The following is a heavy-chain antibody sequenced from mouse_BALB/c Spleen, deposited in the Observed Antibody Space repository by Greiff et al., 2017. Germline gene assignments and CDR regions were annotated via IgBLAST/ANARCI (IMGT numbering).Heavy chain of an antibody. V-gene: IGHV1-5*01. D-gene: IGHD2-3*01. CDR3: TREGAEMGYYYAMDY. CDR1: GYTFTSYW. J-gene: IGHJ4*01. Sequence: VQLQQSGTVLARPGASVKMSCKASGYTFTSYWMHWVKQRPGQGLEWIGAIYPGNSDTSYNQKFKGKAKLTAVTSTSTAYMELSSLTNEDSAVYYCTREGAEMGYYYAMDYWGQGTSVTVSS. CDR2: IYPGNSDT.